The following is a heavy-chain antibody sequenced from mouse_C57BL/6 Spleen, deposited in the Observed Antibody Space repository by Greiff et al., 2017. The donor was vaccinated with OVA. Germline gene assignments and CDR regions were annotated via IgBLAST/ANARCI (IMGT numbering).Heavy chain of an antibody. Sequence: QVQLQQPGAELVKPGASVKMSCKASGYTFTSYWITWVKQRPGPGLEWIGDIYPGSGSTNYNEKFKSKATLTVETSSSTAYMQLSSLTSEDSAVYYCAREGYSNSYWYVDVWGTGTTVTVSS. V-gene: IGHV1-55*01. CDR2: IYPGSGST. CDR1: GYTFTSYW. D-gene: IGHD2-5*01. J-gene: IGHJ1*03. CDR3: AREGYSNSYWYVDV.